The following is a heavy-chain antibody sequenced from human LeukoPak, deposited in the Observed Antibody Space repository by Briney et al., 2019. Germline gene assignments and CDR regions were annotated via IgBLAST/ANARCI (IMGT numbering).Heavy chain of an antibody. CDR2: IYSGGST. D-gene: IGHD3-10*01. CDR3: AKDHDLITMVRGVITRSYYFDY. CDR1: GFTVSSNY. Sequence: GGSLRLSCAASGFTVSSNYMSWVRQAPGKGLEWVSVIYSGGSTYYADSVKGRFTISRDNSKNTLYLQMNSLRAEDTAVYYCAKDHDLITMVRGVITRSYYFDYWGQGTLVTVSS. J-gene: IGHJ4*02. V-gene: IGHV3-53*01.